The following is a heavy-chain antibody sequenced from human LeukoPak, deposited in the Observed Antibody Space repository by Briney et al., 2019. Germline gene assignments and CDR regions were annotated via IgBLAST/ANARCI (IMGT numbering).Heavy chain of an antibody. V-gene: IGHV3-53*01. J-gene: IGHJ3*01. Sequence: GGSLRLSCAASGFAVSNNYMSWVRQAQGKGLEWVSILYNGGGTHYADPVKGRLTISMDTSKNTLFLQMNSVRVGDTAVYYCTRTMTLLAFDLWGQGTVVSVSS. CDR2: LYNGGGT. CDR1: GFAVSNNY. CDR3: TRTMTLLAFDL. D-gene: IGHD3-3*01.